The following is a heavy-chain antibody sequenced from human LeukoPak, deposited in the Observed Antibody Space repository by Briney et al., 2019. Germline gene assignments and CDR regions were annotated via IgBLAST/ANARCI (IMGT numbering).Heavy chain of an antibody. V-gene: IGHV3-21*01. Sequence: KAGGSLRLSCAAPGFTFSSYSMNWVRQAPGKGLEWVSSIGTTSNSMYYADSLKGRFTISRDNAASSLYLQMNSLRVEDTAVYFCAREGITAMADAWNDYWGQGTLVTVSS. CDR1: GFTFSSYS. CDR2: IGTTSNSM. CDR3: AREGITAMADAWNDY. J-gene: IGHJ4*02. D-gene: IGHD5-18*01.